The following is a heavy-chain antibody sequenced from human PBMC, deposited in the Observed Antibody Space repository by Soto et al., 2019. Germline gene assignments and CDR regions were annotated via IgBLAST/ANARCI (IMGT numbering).Heavy chain of an antibody. CDR3: ARDVIAAAGTAG. J-gene: IGHJ4*02. Sequence: QVQLVQSGAEVKKPGSSVKVSCKGSGGTFSSYAISWVRQAPGQGLEWMGGIIPIFGTANSAQKFQGRVTITADESTSTAYMELSSLRSEDTAVYYCARDVIAAAGTAGWGQGTLVTVSS. CDR1: GGTFSSYA. V-gene: IGHV1-69*12. CDR2: IIPIFGTA. D-gene: IGHD6-13*01.